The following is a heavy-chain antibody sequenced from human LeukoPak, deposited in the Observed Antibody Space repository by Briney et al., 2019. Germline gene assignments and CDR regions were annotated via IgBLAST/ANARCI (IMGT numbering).Heavy chain of an antibody. D-gene: IGHD6-13*01. CDR3: ARGLSWPLDY. V-gene: IGHV6-1*01. CDR2: TYYRSKWYN. CDR1: GDSVSSNNVA. Sequence: SQTLSLTCAISGDSVSSNNVAWNWIRQSPSRGLEWLGRTYYRSKWYNDYAVSVKSRITFNSDTSKNQFSLQLNSVTPEDTAVYYCARGLSWPLDYWGQGTLVTVSS. J-gene: IGHJ4*02.